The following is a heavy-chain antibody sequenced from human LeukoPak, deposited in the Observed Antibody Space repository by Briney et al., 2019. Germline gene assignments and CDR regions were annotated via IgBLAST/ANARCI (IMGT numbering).Heavy chain of an antibody. CDR1: GGTFSSYA. J-gene: IGHJ4*02. CDR2: IIPIFGTA. V-gene: IGHV1-69*13. Sequence: ASVKVYCKASGGTFSSYAINWVRQAPGQGLEWMGGIIPIFGTANYAQKFQGRVTITADESTGTAYMELSSLRSEDTAVYYCARAFCGGDCWQRFFDYWGQGTLVAVSS. CDR3: ARAFCGGDCWQRFFDY. D-gene: IGHD2-21*02.